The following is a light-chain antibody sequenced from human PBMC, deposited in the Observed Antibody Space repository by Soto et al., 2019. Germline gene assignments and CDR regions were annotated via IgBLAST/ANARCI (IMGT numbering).Light chain of an antibody. Sequence: QSALTQPPSASGSPGQSVTISCTGTSSDVGAYNYVSWYQQHPGKAPKLMIYEVSKRPSGVPDRFSGSKPGNTASLTVSGLQAEDEADYYCSSYAGSNNWVFGGGTKLTVL. CDR2: EVS. V-gene: IGLV2-8*01. J-gene: IGLJ3*02. CDR3: SSYAGSNNWV. CDR1: SSDVGAYNY.